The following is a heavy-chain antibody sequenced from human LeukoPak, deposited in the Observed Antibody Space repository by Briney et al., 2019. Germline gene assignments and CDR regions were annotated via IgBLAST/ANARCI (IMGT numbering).Heavy chain of an antibody. Sequence: ASVKVSCKVSEYTLTGLSVHWVRLAPGKGLEWMGGFDPEDVDTIYAQKFEGRVTMTEDTSTDTAYLELSSLRSEDTAVYYCATAFDFWGQGTLVTVSS. CDR2: FDPEDVDT. CDR3: ATAFDF. CDR1: EYTLTGLS. J-gene: IGHJ3*01. V-gene: IGHV1-24*01.